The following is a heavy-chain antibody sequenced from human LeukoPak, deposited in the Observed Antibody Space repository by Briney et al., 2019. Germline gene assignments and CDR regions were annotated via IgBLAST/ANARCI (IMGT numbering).Heavy chain of an antibody. CDR2: INHSGST. J-gene: IGHJ4*02. Sequence: PSETLSLTCAVYGGSFSGYYWSWIRQPPGKGLEWIGEINHSGSTSYNPSLKSRVTISVDTSKNQFSLKLSSVTAADTAVYYCARGAVLLWFGELFSFDYWGQGTLVTVSA. CDR3: ARGAVLLWFGELFSFDY. V-gene: IGHV4-34*01. CDR1: GGSFSGYY. D-gene: IGHD3-10*01.